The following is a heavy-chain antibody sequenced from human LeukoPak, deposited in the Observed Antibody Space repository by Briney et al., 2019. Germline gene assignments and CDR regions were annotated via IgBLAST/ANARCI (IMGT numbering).Heavy chain of an antibody. CDR2: INDSGGRT. CDR3: DAADY. D-gene: IGHD6-13*01. CDR1: GFTFSTYA. V-gene: IGHV3-23*01. Sequence: GRSLRLSCAASGFTFSTYAMGWVRQAPGKGLDWVATINDSGGRTHYADSVKGRFTISRDNSKNTLYLQINSLRAEDTAIYYCDAADYWGQGTLVTVSS. J-gene: IGHJ4*02.